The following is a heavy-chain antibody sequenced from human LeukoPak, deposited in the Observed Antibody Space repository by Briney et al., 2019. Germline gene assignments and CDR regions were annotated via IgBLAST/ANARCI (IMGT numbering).Heavy chain of an antibody. CDR3: ARHSGGYHY. J-gene: IGHJ4*02. CDR2: IYYSGST. Sequence: SETLSLTCAVSGGSISSGGYSWSWIRQLPGKRLEWIGNIYYSGSTFYNPSLKSRVTISVDTSKNQFSLKLNSVTAADTAVYYCARHSGGYHYWGQGTLVTVSS. V-gene: IGHV4-31*11. CDR1: GGSISSGGYS. D-gene: IGHD3-22*01.